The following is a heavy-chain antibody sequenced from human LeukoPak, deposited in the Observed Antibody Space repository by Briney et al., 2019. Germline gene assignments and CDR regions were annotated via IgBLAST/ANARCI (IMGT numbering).Heavy chain of an antibody. CDR3: ARDPRGSSVDWFDP. CDR1: GYSISSGYY. CDR2: IYHSGST. Sequence: IPSETLSLTCAVSGYSISSGYYWGWIRQPPGQGLEWIGSIYHSGSTYYNPSLKSRVTISVDTSKNQFSLKLSSVTAADTAVYYCARDPRGSSVDWFDPWGQGTLATVSS. D-gene: IGHD1-26*01. J-gene: IGHJ5*02. V-gene: IGHV4-38-2*02.